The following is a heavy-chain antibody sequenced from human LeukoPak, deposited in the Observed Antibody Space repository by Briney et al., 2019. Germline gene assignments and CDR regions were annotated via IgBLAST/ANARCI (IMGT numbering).Heavy chain of an antibody. CDR1: GYTFTGYY. J-gene: IGHJ3*01. CDR3: AREAGDNTYNV. Sequence: ASVKVSCKASGYTFTGYYMHWVRQAPGQGLEWMGWMNPNSGNTGYAQKFQGRVTMTRNTSISTAYMELSSLRSEDTAVYYCAREAGDNTYNVWGQGTMVTVSS. V-gene: IGHV1-8*02. CDR2: MNPNSGNT. D-gene: IGHD7-27*01.